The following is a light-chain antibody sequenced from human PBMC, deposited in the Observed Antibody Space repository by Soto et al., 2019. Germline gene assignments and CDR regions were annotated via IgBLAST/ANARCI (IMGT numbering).Light chain of an antibody. CDR1: QSVSSN. CDR2: GAS. V-gene: IGKV3-15*01. J-gene: IGKJ1*01. CDR3: QQYNNWPPWT. Sequence: EIVMTQSPATLSVSPGERATLSCRASQSVSSNLAWYQQKPGPAPRLLIYGASTRAPGIPARFSGSGSGTEFTLTISSLQSEDYVVYYCQQYNNWPPWTFGQGTKVDIK.